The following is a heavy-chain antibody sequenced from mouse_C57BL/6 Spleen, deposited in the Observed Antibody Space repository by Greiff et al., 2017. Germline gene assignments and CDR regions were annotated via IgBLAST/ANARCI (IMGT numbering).Heavy chain of an antibody. D-gene: IGHD1-1*01. CDR3: ARRDYGSSPFDY. V-gene: IGHV1-80*01. CDR1: GYAFSSYW. CDR2: IYPGDGDT. Sequence: VQLQQPGAELVKPGASVKISCKASGYAFSSYWMNWVKQRPGKGLEWIGQIYPGDGDTNYNGKFKGKATLTADKSSSTAYMQLSSLTSEDSAVYFCARRDYGSSPFDYWGQGTTLTVSS. J-gene: IGHJ2*01.